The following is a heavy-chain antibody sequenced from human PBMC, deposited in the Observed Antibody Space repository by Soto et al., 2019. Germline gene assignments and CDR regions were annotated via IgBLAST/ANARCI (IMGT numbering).Heavy chain of an antibody. D-gene: IGHD6-13*01. V-gene: IGHV1-18*01. CDR3: ARERDDSRWSSAEYIQH. CDR1: GYIFTSYG. J-gene: IGHJ1*01. CDR2: ISGYNGNT. Sequence: QVLLVQSGAEVKKPGASVKVSFKASGYIFTSYGIHWVRQAPGQGLEWMGWISGYNGNTNYAQKLQGRVTMTTDTFTGTAYMELRSLRSDDTAAYYCARERDDSRWSSAEYIQHWGQGTLVTVSS.